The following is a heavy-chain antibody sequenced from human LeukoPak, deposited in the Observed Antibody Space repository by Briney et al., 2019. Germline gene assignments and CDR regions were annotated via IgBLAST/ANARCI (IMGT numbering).Heavy chain of an antibody. D-gene: IGHD4-17*01. CDR1: GGSFSGYY. J-gene: IGHJ5*02. Sequence: PSETLSLTCAVYGGSFSGYYWSWIRQPPGKGLEWIGEINHSGSTNYNPSLKSRVTISVDTSKNQFSLKLSSVTAADTAVHYCARGNTASYNWFDPWGQGTLVTVSS. CDR3: ARGNTASYNWFDP. CDR2: INHSGST. V-gene: IGHV4-34*01.